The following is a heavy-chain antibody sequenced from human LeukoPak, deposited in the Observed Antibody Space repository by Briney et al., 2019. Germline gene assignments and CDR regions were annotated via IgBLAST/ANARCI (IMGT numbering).Heavy chain of an antibody. V-gene: IGHV4-59*01. Sequence: SETLSLTCTVSGGSISSYYWSWIRQPPGKGLEWIGYIYYSGSTNYNPSLKSRVTISVDTSKNQFSLKLISVTAADTAVYYCASSGRIAVAGHAFDIWGQGTMVTVSS. D-gene: IGHD6-19*01. J-gene: IGHJ3*02. CDR1: GGSISSYY. CDR2: IYYSGST. CDR3: ASSGRIAVAGHAFDI.